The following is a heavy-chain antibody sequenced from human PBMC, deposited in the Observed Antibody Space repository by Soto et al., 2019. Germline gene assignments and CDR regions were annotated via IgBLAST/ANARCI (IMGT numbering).Heavy chain of an antibody. CDR1: GGSISSGGYS. Sequence: SETLSLTCAVSGGSISSGGYSWSWIRQPPGKGLEWIGYIYHSGSTYYNPSLKSRVTISVDRSKNQFSLKLSSVTAADTAVYYCARAIRGYEYYFDYWGQGTLVTVSS. J-gene: IGHJ4*02. V-gene: IGHV4-30-2*01. CDR2: IYHSGST. D-gene: IGHD5-12*01. CDR3: ARAIRGYEYYFDY.